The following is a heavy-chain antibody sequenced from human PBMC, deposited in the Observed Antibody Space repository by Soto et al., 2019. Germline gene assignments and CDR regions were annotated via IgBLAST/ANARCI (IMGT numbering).Heavy chain of an antibody. Sequence: QVQLVESGGGVVQPGRSLRLSCAASGFTFSSYGMHWVRQAPGKGLEWVAVISYDGSNKYYADSVKGRFTISRDNSKNTLYLQMNSLRAEDTAGYYCAKARAPLGYDAFDIWGQGTMVTVSS. CDR1: GFTFSSYG. CDR3: AKARAPLGYDAFDI. J-gene: IGHJ3*02. D-gene: IGHD5-12*01. CDR2: ISYDGSNK. V-gene: IGHV3-30*18.